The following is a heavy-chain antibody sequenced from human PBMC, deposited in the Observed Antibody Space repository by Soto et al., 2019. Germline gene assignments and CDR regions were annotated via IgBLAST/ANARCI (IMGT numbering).Heavy chain of an antibody. Sequence: SEALSLTCAVYGGSLRRYYCSWIRQPPGKGLEWIGEINHSGSTNYNPSLKSRVTISVDTSKNQFSLKLSSVTAADTAVYYCAIGPVGLVIVLDIEGVFAIRGQGTMVFVSS. CDR1: GGSLRRYY. V-gene: IGHV4-34*01. D-gene: IGHD3-16*02. J-gene: IGHJ3*02. CDR3: AIGPVGLVIVLDIEGVFAI. CDR2: INHSGST.